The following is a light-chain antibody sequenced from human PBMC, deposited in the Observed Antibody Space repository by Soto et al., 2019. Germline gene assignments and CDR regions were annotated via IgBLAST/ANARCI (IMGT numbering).Light chain of an antibody. CDR1: LTVRNNY. Sequence: EFVFPPSAGPLSFSPVERAALSCRASLTVRNNYLAWYQQKPGQAPRLLIYDASSRATGIPDRFSGGGSGTDFTLTISRLEPEDFAVYYCHQFSSYPLTFGGGTKV. V-gene: IGKV3-20*01. CDR3: HQFSSYPLT. CDR2: DAS. J-gene: IGKJ4*01.